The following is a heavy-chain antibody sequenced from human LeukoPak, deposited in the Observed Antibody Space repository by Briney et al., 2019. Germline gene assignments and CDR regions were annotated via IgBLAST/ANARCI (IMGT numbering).Heavy chain of an antibody. V-gene: IGHV3-23*01. D-gene: IGHD3-9*01. J-gene: IGHJ4*02. CDR2: ISGSGNTA. CDR1: GFTFRNYA. Sequence: GGSLRLSCAASGFTFRNYAMNWVRQAPGKGLEWVAAISGSGNTAYYADSMKDRFTVSRDNSKNTLSLQMNSPRVDDTAVYFRAREGGRTSYDTLTGYYSSTGLDSWGPGTLVTVSS. CDR3: AREGGRTSYDTLTGYYSSTGLDS.